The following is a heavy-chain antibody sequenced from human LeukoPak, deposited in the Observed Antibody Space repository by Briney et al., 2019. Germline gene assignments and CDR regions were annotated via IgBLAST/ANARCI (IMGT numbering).Heavy chain of an antibody. CDR3: AREVHGGDCYAFDI. J-gene: IGHJ3*02. Sequence: SVKVSCKASGYTFIGYYMHWVRQAPGQGLEWMGGIIPIFGTANYAQKFQGRVTITTDESTSTAYMELSSLRSEDTAVYYCAREVHGGDCYAFDIWGQGTMVTVSS. CDR1: GYTFIGYY. CDR2: IIPIFGTA. V-gene: IGHV1-69*05. D-gene: IGHD2-21*02.